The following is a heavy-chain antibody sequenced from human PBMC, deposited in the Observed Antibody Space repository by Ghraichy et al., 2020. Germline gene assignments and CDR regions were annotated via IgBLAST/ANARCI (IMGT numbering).Heavy chain of an antibody. CDR3: AKDRDYGDYLVYFDY. D-gene: IGHD4-17*01. CDR1: GFTFSSYG. CDR2: IRYDGSNK. J-gene: IGHJ4*02. V-gene: IGHV3-30*02. Sequence: GESLNISCAASGFTFSSYGMHWVRQAPGKGLEWVAFIRYDGSNKYYADSVKGRFTISRDSSKNTLYLQMNSLRAEDTAVYYCAKDRDYGDYLVYFDYWGQGTLVTVSS.